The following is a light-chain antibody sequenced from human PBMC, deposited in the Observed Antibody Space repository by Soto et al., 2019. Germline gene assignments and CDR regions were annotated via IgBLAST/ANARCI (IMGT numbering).Light chain of an antibody. J-gene: IGKJ1*01. CDR3: QQYSSYFWT. CDR1: QSISSW. V-gene: IGKV1-5*03. Sequence: DIHMTQSPSTLSASVGDRVTITCRASQSISSWLAWYQQKPGKAPKLLIYKASSLQIGVPSRFSGSGSGTEFTLTISSLQPDDFATYYCQQYSSYFWTFGQGTKVDIK. CDR2: KAS.